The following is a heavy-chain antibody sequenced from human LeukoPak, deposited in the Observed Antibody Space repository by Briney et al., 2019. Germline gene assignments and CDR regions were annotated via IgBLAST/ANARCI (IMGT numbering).Heavy chain of an antibody. D-gene: IGHD3-22*01. CDR3: ATGGSGYYSDY. CDR2: FDPEDGET. J-gene: IGHJ4*02. V-gene: IGHV1-24*01. Sequence: GASVKVSCKVSGYTLTELSMHWVRQAPGKGLEWMGGFDPEDGETIYAQKFQGRVTLIEDTSTDTAYMELSSLRSEDTAVYYCATGGSGYYSDYWGQGTLVTVSS. CDR1: GYTLTELS.